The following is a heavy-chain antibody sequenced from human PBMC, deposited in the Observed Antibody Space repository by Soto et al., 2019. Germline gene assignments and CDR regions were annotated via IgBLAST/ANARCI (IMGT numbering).Heavy chain of an antibody. V-gene: IGHV3-30*04. Sequence: GGSLRLSCAASGFTFSSYAMHWVRQAPGKGLEWVAVISYDGSNKYYADSVKGRFTISRDNSKNTLYLQMNSLRAEDMAVYYCARDRSPYYYDSSGYYYLRDAFDIWGQGTMVTVSS. CDR1: GFTFSSYA. CDR3: ARDRSPYYYDSSGYYYLRDAFDI. D-gene: IGHD3-22*01. CDR2: ISYDGSNK. J-gene: IGHJ3*02.